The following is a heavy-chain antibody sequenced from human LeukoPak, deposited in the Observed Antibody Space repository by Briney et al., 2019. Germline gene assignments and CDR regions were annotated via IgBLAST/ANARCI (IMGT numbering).Heavy chain of an antibody. CDR1: GGPFSRYY. J-gene: IGHJ5*02. D-gene: IGHD4-17*01. V-gene: IGHV4-34*01. CDR3: ATARRDYGDYNWFDP. CDR2: INHSGST. Sequence: SETLSLTCAVYGGPFSRYYWSWIPQPPGKGLEWIGEINHSGSTNYNPSLKSRVTISVDTSKNQFSLKLSSVTAADTAVYYCATARRDYGDYNWFDPWGQGTLVAVSS.